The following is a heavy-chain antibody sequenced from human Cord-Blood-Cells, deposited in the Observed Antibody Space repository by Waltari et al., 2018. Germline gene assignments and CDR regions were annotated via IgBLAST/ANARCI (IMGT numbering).Heavy chain of an antibody. Sequence: QVQLQQSGPGLVKPSQTLSLTCAISGDSVSSTSAAWNWIRQSPSSGLEWLGRTYYRSKWYNDYAVSVKSRITINPDTSKNQFSLQLNSVTPEDTAVYYCARVYYDSSGYYYYWYFDLWGRGTLVTVSS. CDR3: ARVYYDSSGYYYYWYFDL. CDR1: GDSVSSTSAA. J-gene: IGHJ2*01. V-gene: IGHV6-1*01. CDR2: TYYRSKWYN. D-gene: IGHD3-22*01.